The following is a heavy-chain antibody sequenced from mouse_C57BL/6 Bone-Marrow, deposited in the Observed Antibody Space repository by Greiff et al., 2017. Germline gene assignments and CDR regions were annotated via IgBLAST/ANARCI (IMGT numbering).Heavy chain of an antibody. D-gene: IGHD2-4*01. Sequence: QVQLQQPGAELVKPGASVKLSCKASGYTFTNYWMHWVKQRPGQGLEWIGMMHPNGGSPDYNEKFKSEATLSVDKSSRTAYMELSSLTSEDYAVYYCARSYYDGDYTMDYWGQGTSVTVSS. CDR2: MHPNGGSP. CDR1: GYTFTNYW. J-gene: IGHJ4*01. CDR3: ARSYYDGDYTMDY. V-gene: IGHV1-64*01.